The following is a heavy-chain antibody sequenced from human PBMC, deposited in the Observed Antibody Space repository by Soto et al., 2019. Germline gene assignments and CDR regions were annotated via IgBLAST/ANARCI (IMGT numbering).Heavy chain of an antibody. D-gene: IGHD4-4*01. CDR2: MYYSGSS. J-gene: IGHJ4*02. CDR1: GGSISSRTFW. CDR3: ARHPRDDYNYGGSGIFDY. Sequence: QLQLQESGPGLVKPSETLSLTCSVSGGSISSRTFWWAWIRQPPGKGLEWIGAMYYSGSSYSSPSLKSRFTLSVDTSTNQLSLKLNSVTAADTAVYYCARHPRDDYNYGGSGIFDYWGQGTLVTVSS. V-gene: IGHV4-39*01.